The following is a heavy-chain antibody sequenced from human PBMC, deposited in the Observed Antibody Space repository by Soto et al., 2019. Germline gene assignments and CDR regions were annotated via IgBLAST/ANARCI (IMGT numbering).Heavy chain of an antibody. Sequence: SETLSLTCTVSGDSIRSYSRSWIPHPPGKGLEWIGNIHYNGNTKYSPSLKSRVTMSVDTSKNHFSLKLISVTTADTAVYFCAREGNLGRWIQPLDSWGQGTLVTVS. J-gene: IGHJ4*02. CDR1: GDSIRSYS. CDR2: IHYNGNT. V-gene: IGHV4-59*01. D-gene: IGHD2-2*03. CDR3: AREGNLGRWIQPLDS.